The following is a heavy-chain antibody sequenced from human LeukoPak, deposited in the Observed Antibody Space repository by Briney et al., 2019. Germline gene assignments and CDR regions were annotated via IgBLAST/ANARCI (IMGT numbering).Heavy chain of an antibody. V-gene: IGHV3-23*01. CDR2: ISGSGGST. D-gene: IGHD3-22*01. CDR3: AKVVDYYDSSGASNY. CDR1: GFTFSSYA. J-gene: IGHJ4*02. Sequence: GGSLRLSCAASGFTFSSYAMSWVRQAPGKGLEWVSAISGSGGSTYYADSVKGRFTISRDNSKNTLYLQMNSLRAEDTAVYYCAKVVDYYDSSGASNYWGQGTLVTVSS.